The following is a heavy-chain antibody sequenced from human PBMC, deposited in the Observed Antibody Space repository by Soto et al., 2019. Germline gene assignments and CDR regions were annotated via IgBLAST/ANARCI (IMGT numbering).Heavy chain of an antibody. CDR2: IHPIFHTT. D-gene: IGHD5-18*01. J-gene: IGHJ4*02. CDR1: GGFFSSNA. CDR3: ATGGRGYSGAPRFYFEY. Sequence: QVQLVQSGAEVKKPGSSVKVSCQASGGFFSSNAISWVRQAPGQGLEWMGGIHPIFHTTHYAQKFQGRVTMTAEESTRRGYMELSSLKSEDTALYYCATGGRGYSGAPRFYFEYWGQGTLVPVSS. V-gene: IGHV1-69*01.